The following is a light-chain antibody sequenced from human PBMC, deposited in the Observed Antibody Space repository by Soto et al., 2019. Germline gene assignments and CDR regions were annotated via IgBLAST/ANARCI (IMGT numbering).Light chain of an antibody. V-gene: IGKV1-5*03. CDR1: QSVRDW. J-gene: IGKJ4*01. CDR2: KAS. CDR3: QQYYSYSPLT. Sequence: DIQITQAPSTLSSSVGDRVTVTCRASQSVRDWVAWYQQQAGRAPRLLIYKASSLQSGVPSRFSGSGFGTEFTLTISSLQPDDFASYYCQQYYSYSPLTFGGGTKVDIK.